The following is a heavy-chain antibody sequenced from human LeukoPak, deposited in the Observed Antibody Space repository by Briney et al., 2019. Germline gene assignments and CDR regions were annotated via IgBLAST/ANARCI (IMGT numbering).Heavy chain of an antibody. Sequence: SETLSLTCTVSGGSVSSSSYYWGWIRQPPGKGLEWIGSIYYSGSTFYNPSLKSRVIISVDTSKNQFSLKVSSVTAADTAVYYCARHRPTIAAAGIIDYWGQGTLLTV. CDR3: ARHRPTIAAAGIIDY. CDR1: GGSVSSSSYY. J-gene: IGHJ4*02. D-gene: IGHD6-13*01. CDR2: IYYSGST. V-gene: IGHV4-39*01.